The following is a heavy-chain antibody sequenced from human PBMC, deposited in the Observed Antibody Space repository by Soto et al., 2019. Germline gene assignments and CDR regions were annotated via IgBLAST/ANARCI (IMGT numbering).Heavy chain of an antibody. J-gene: IGHJ4*02. CDR3: AKDRGGVLAPAYFDY. Sequence: EVQLLESGGGLVQPGGSLRLSCAASRFSFSDYAMSWVRQAPGKGLEWVSAISGSGGSTYSADSVEGQFTISRDNSKNTLYLQMNSLRAEDTAVYYCAKDRGGVLAPAYFDYWGQGTLVTVSS. CDR1: RFSFSDYA. CDR2: ISGSGGST. V-gene: IGHV3-23*01. D-gene: IGHD3-10*01.